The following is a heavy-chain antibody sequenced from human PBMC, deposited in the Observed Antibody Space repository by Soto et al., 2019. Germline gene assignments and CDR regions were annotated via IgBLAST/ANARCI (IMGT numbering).Heavy chain of an antibody. V-gene: IGHV1-3*01. J-gene: IGHJ4*02. D-gene: IGHD2-15*01. Sequence: QVQLVQSGAEVKKPGASVKVSCKASGYTFTSYAMHWVRQAPGQRLEWMGWINAGNGNTKYSQKFQGRVTITRAPSARTAYMELSSLRSEDTAVYYCARDLGGWPDYWGQGTLVTVSS. CDR2: INAGNGNT. CDR1: GYTFTSYA. CDR3: ARDLGGWPDY.